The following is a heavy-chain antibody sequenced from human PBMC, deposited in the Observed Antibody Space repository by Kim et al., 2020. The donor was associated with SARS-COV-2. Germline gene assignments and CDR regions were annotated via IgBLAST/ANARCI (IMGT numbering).Heavy chain of an antibody. D-gene: IGHD3-10*01. CDR2: IYYSGRT. CDR1: GGSISSGGYY. CDR3: ARALYFGEHAYFDY. V-gene: IGHV4-31*03. J-gene: IGHJ4*01. Sequence: SETLSLTCSVSGGSISSGGYYWSWIRQLPGKDLEWIGYIYYSGRTYYKPSLKSRLTISQDTSKNQVSLRLISVTAADTAVYYCARALYFGEHAYFDYWG.